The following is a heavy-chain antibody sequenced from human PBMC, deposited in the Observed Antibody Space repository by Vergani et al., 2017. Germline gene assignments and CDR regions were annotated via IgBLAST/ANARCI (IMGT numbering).Heavy chain of an antibody. Sequence: EVQLVESGGGLVKPGGSLRLSCAASGFTFSYYSMNWVRQAPGKGLEWVSSITSSSSYIYYADSVKGRFTLSRDNAKNSLYLQMNSLRAEDTAVYYCARVFTAAGTRYFDYWGQGTLVTVSS. CDR3: ARVFTAAGTRYFDY. V-gene: IGHV3-21*01. J-gene: IGHJ4*02. D-gene: IGHD6-13*01. CDR1: GFTFSYYS. CDR2: ITSSSSYI.